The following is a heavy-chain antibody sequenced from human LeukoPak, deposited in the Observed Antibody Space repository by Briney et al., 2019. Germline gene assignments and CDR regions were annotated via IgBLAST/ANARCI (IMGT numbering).Heavy chain of an antibody. CDR1: GGSISSYY. J-gene: IGHJ4*02. Sequence: PSETLSLTCTVSGGSISSYYWSWIRQPPGKGLEWIGYIYYSGSTNYNPSLKSRVTISVDTSKNQFSLKLSSVTAADTAVYYCARLLLPHGDYFDYWGQGTLVTVSS. CDR3: ARLLLPHGDYFDY. V-gene: IGHV4-59*08. CDR2: IYYSGST. D-gene: IGHD3-16*01.